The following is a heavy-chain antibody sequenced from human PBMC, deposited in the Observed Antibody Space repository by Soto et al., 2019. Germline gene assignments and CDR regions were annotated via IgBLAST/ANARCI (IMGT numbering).Heavy chain of an antibody. J-gene: IGHJ5*02. CDR2: IFPSDSGT. D-gene: IGHD3-22*01. Sequence: GESLTISCKPSGYRFTSYWIAWVRQMPGKGLEWMGIIFPSDSGTRYSPSFQGQVTISADRSTSTVFLQWASLKASDTAVYFCARKDKSGYFNWFDPWGQGTLVTVSS. CDR1: GYRFTSYW. CDR3: ARKDKSGYFNWFDP. V-gene: IGHV5-51*01.